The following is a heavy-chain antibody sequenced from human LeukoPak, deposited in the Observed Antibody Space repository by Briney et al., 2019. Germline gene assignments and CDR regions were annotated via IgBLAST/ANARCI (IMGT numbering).Heavy chain of an antibody. CDR2: IIPIFGTA. CDR3: ARDPRDREGIYDY. Sequence: GASVSVSCKASGGTFSSYAISWVRQAPGQGLEWMGGIIPIFGTANYAQKLQGRVTMTTDTSTSTAYMELRSLRSDDTAVYYCARDPRDREGIYDYWGQGTLVTVSS. J-gene: IGHJ4*02. D-gene: IGHD3-10*01. V-gene: IGHV1-69*05. CDR1: GGTFSSYA.